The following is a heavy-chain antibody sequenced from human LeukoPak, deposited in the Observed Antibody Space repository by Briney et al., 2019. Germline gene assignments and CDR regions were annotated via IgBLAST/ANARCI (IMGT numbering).Heavy chain of an antibody. Sequence: PGGSLRLSCAASGFTFSSYWMSWVRQAPGKGLEWVANIKKDGSEKYYVDSVKGRFTISRDNAKTSLYLQMNSLRAEDTAVYYCARDSFRYYYDSSGYYPTYYFDYWGQGTLVTVSS. CDR1: GFTFSSYW. J-gene: IGHJ4*02. CDR2: IKKDGSEK. D-gene: IGHD3-22*01. V-gene: IGHV3-7*01. CDR3: ARDSFRYYYDSSGYYPTYYFDY.